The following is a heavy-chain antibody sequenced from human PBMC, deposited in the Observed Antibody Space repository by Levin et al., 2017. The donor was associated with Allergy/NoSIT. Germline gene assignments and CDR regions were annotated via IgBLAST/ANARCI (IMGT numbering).Heavy chain of an antibody. Sequence: SQTLSLTCTVSGGSMASPSYYWGWIRQPPGKGLEWIGTIYYSGSTYYNPSLKSRLTISLDTSKNQFSLKLTSVIAADTAVYYCARHRGVSRRREIEYWGQGTLVTVSS. CDR2: IYYSGST. CDR3: ARHRGVSRRREIEY. CDR1: GGSMASPSYY. D-gene: IGHD3-10*01. J-gene: IGHJ4*02. V-gene: IGHV4-39*01.